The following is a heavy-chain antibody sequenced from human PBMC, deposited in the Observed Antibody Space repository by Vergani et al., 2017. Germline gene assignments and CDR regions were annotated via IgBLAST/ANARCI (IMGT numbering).Heavy chain of an antibody. D-gene: IGHD3-9*01. J-gene: IGHJ4*02. CDR3: ARVLRYLKTPYYFDY. CDR1: GGSFSGYY. CDR2: IYYSGST. Sequence: QVQLQQWGAGLLKPSETLSLTCAVYGGSFSGYYWSWIRQPPGKGLEWIGSIYYSGSTYYNPSLKSRVTISVDTSKNQFSLKLSSVTAADTAVYYCARVLRYLKTPYYFDYWGQGTLVTVSS. V-gene: IGHV4-34*01.